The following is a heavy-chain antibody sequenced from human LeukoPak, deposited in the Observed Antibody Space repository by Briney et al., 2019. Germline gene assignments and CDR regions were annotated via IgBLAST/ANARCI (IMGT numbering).Heavy chain of an antibody. CDR3: ARQTGSGLFILP. CDR1: GDSISSGDDY. Sequence: SQTLSLTCTVSGDSISSGDDYWSWIRQPAGEGLEWIGRSSSSGSTNSNPSLKTRVTIPVDTSKNQFSLKLTSVTAADTAVYYCARQTGSGLFILPGGQGTLVTASS. CDR2: SSSSGST. V-gene: IGHV4-61*02. J-gene: IGHJ4*02. D-gene: IGHD3/OR15-3a*01.